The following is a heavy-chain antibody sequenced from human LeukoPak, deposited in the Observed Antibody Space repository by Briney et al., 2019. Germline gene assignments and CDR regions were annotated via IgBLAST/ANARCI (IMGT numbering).Heavy chain of an antibody. CDR1: GFTFDDYA. Sequence: GRSLRLSCAASGFTFDDYAMHWVRQAPGKGLEWVSGISWNSGSIGYADSVKGRFTISRDNAKNSLYLQMNSLRAEDIALYYCAKGDSSSSPFFDYWGQGTLVTVSS. J-gene: IGHJ4*02. CDR2: ISWNSGSI. D-gene: IGHD6-6*01. CDR3: AKGDSSSSPFFDY. V-gene: IGHV3-9*03.